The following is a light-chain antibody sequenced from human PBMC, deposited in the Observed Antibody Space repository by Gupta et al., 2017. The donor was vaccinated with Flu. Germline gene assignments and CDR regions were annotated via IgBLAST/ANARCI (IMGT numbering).Light chain of an antibody. CDR3: AAWDDSLKGWL. V-gene: IGLV1-44*01. CDR2: KND. J-gene: IGLJ3*02. CDR1: NSNIGSEA. Sequence: QSVLTQPLSASWTPGRRVTSTCSGSNSNIGSEAVTWYQQFPGTAPKLLVYKNDQRPSGVPERFSGCTSSNSASLAISGLQAEDEADYYCAAWDDSLKGWLFGGGTKLTVL.